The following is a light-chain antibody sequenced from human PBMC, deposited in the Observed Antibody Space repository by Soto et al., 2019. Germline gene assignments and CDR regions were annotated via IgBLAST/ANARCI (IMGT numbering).Light chain of an antibody. CDR1: QSVSSSY. CDR2: GAS. V-gene: IGKV3-20*01. J-gene: IGKJ3*01. CDR3: QRYESYPRFT. Sequence: EIVLTQSPGTLSLSPGERATLSCRASQSVSSSYLAWYQQKPGQAPRLLIYGASSRATGIPDRFSGSGSGTDFTLTISRLKPEDFAVYYCQRYESYPRFTFGPGTNVDIK.